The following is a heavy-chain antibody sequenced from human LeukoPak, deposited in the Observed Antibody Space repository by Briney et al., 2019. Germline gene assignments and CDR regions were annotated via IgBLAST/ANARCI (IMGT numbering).Heavy chain of an antibody. V-gene: IGHV4-59*12. J-gene: IGHJ6*02. CDR1: GGSISSYY. CDR3: ARDRGRKQYSSSWYTPRPLYGMDV. D-gene: IGHD6-13*01. CDR2: IYYSGST. Sequence: SETLSLTCTVSGGSISSYYWSWIRQPPGKGLEWIGYIYYSGSTNYNPSLKSRVTISVDTSKNQFSLKLSSVTAADTAVYYCARDRGRKQYSSSWYTPRPLYGMDVWGQGTTVTVSS.